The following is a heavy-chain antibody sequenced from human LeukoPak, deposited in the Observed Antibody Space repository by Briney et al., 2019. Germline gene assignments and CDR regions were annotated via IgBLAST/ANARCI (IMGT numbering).Heavy chain of an antibody. CDR3: ARAIGKQPYYYYYYMDV. J-gene: IGHJ6*03. V-gene: IGHV1-69*05. Sequence: ASVKVSCKASGGTFSSYAISWVRQAPGQGLEWMGGIIPIFGTANYAQKFQGRVTITTDESTSTAYMELSSLRSEDTAVYYCARAIGKQPYYYYYYMDVWGKGTTVTVSS. CDR2: IIPIFGTA. D-gene: IGHD5-18*01. CDR1: GGTFSSYA.